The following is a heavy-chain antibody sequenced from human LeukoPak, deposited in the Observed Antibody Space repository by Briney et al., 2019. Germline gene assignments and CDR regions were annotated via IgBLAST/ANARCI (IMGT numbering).Heavy chain of an antibody. J-gene: IGHJ4*02. Sequence: GTSLRLSCVASGFTFADHAMHWVRRAPGQGLEWVTGINWDNGGIVYAASVRGRFTVSRDNAKNTLYLQMNRLRPEDTAFYYCARDDYNTLGYNFHYWGQGTLVTVSS. CDR2: INWDNGGI. CDR1: GFTFADHA. CDR3: ARDDYNTLGYNFHY. V-gene: IGHV3-9*01. D-gene: IGHD1-1*01.